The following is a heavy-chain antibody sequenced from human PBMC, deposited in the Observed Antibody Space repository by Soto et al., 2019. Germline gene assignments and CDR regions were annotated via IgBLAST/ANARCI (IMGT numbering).Heavy chain of an antibody. CDR2: IYYSGST. CDR3: ARSNGDPLGGEFDY. V-gene: IGHV4-59*01. CDR1: GGSISSYY. Sequence: PSETLSLTCTVSGGSISSYYWSWIRQPPGKGLEWIGYIYYSGSTNYNPSLKSRVTISVDTSKNQFSLKLSSVTAADTAVYYCARSNGDPLGGEFDYWGQGTLVTVSS. J-gene: IGHJ4*02. D-gene: IGHD3-10*01.